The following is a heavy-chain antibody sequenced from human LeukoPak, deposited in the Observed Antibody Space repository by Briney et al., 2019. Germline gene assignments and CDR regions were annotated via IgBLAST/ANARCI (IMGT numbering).Heavy chain of an antibody. CDR1: GFTFRDSA. D-gene: IGHD3-16*02. CDR3: ARDIELSA. CDR2: ISFSGANT. J-gene: IGHJ3*01. Sequence: PGGSLRLSCAASGFTFRDSAMSWVRQAPGKALEWVSLISFSGANTYYADSVKGRFTVSRDNSKDTLYLQMNSLRAEDTAIYYCARDIELSAWGLGTMVTVSS. V-gene: IGHV3-23*01.